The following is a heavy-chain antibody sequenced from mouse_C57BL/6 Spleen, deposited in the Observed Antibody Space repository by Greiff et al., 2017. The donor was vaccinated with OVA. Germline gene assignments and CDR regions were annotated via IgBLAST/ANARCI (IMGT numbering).Heavy chain of an antibody. V-gene: IGHV5-16*01. CDR2: INYDGSST. CDR1: GFTFSDYY. Sequence: LQQSEGGLVQPGSSMKLSCTASGFTFSDYYMAWVRQVPEKGLEWVANINYDGSSTYYLDSLKSRFIISRDNAKNILYLQMSSLKSEDTATYYCARIYYDYEGDWYFDVWGTGTTVTVSS. CDR3: ARIYYDYEGDWYFDV. J-gene: IGHJ1*03. D-gene: IGHD2-4*01.